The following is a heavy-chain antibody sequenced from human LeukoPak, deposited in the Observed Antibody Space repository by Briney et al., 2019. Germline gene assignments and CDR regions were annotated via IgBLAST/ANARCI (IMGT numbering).Heavy chain of an antibody. V-gene: IGHV1-2*02. Sequence: ASVKVSCKASGYTFIGYYMHWVRQAPGQGLEWMGWINPNSGGTNYAQKFQGRVTMTRDTSISTAYMELSSLRSEDTAVYYCARDRYSDAFDIWGQGAMVTVSS. D-gene: IGHD2-15*01. CDR3: ARDRYSDAFDI. J-gene: IGHJ3*02. CDR2: INPNSGGT. CDR1: GYTFIGYY.